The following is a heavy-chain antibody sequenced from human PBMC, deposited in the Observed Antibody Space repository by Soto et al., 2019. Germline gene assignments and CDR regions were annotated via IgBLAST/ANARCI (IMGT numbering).Heavy chain of an antibody. CDR2: ISNNGINK. V-gene: IGHV3-30*18. J-gene: IGHJ6*02. Sequence: GAPRLSFAAPGFTFRTYGMHWVRQAPGKGVEWLAVISNNGINKYYADSVKGRFTISRDNSRDTLFLQMNSLRGEDTAIYYCAKVIRADSTSSNFYYYSGLDVWGQGTTVTVSS. CDR3: AKVIRADSTSSNFYYYSGLDV. D-gene: IGHD6-6*01. CDR1: GFTFRTYG.